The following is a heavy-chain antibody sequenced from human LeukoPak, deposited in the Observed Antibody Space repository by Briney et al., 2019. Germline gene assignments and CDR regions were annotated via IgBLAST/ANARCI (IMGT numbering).Heavy chain of an antibody. CDR1: GYTFTGYY. V-gene: IGHV1-2*02. CDR2: INANSGGT. J-gene: IGHJ4*02. CDR3: ARSDSSGYLDY. Sequence: GASVKLSCKASGYTFTGYYMHWVRQAPGQGLEWMGWINANSGGTNYAQKFQGRVTMTRDTSISTAYMELSRLISDDTAVYYCARSDSSGYLDYWGQGTLVTVSS. D-gene: IGHD3-22*01.